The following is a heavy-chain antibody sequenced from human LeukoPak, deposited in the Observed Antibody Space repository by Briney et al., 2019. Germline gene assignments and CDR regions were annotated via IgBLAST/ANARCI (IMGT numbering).Heavy chain of an antibody. D-gene: IGHD3-22*01. CDR3: ARAEALYDSSGYYEDY. CDR1: GYTFTGYY. CDR2: INPNSGGT. Sequence: GASVKVSCKASGYTFTGYYMHWVQQAPGQGLEWMGWINPNSGGTNYAQKFQGRVTMTRDTSISTAYMELSRLISDDTAGYYCARAEALYDSSGYYEDYWGQGTLVTVSS. V-gene: IGHV1-2*03. J-gene: IGHJ4*02.